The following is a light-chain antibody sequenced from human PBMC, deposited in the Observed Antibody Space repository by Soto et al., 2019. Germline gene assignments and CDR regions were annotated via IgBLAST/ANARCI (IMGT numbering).Light chain of an antibody. V-gene: IGLV2-14*01. CDR3: SSYTSSSTHV. J-gene: IGLJ1*01. CDR2: DVR. Sequence: QSVLTQPASVSASPGQSITISCTGTSSDVGGCNYVSWYQQHPGKAPKLMIYDVRNRPSGVSDRFSGSKSGNTASLTISELXXEXEADYYCSSYTSSSTHVFGTGTXVTV. CDR1: SSDVGGCNY.